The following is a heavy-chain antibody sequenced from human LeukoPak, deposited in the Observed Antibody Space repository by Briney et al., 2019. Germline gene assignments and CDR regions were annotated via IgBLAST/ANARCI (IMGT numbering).Heavy chain of an antibody. CDR1: GYSFTSYW. V-gene: IGHV5-51*01. Sequence: GESLKISCKGSGYSFTSYWIGWVRQMPGKGLEWMGLIYPGDSDTRYSPSFQVQVTISADKSISTAYLQWSRLKASDTVFFFKQKTAYEILTGYSPFDYWGQGTLVTVSS. D-gene: IGHD3-9*01. CDR3: QKTAYEILTGYSPFDY. CDR2: IYPGDSDT. J-gene: IGHJ4*02.